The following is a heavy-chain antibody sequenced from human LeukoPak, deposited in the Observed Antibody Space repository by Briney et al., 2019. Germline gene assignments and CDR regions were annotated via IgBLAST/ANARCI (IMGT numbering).Heavy chain of an antibody. V-gene: IGHV3-7*03. CDR3: ARAEWSNWYFDL. CDR1: GFTFSTYW. J-gene: IGHJ2*01. Sequence: GGSLRLSCAASGFTFSTYWMNWVRQAPGKGLEWVANIKQDGSEKYYVDSVKGRFTLSRDSAKNSLYLQMSSLRAEDTAVYYCARAEWSNWYFDLWGRGTLVTVSS. CDR2: IKQDGSEK. D-gene: IGHD3-3*01.